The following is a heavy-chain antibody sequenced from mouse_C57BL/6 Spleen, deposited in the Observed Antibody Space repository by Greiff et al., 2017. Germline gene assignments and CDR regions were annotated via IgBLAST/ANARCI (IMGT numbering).Heavy chain of an antibody. CDR2: IDPEDGDT. V-gene: IGHV14-1*01. J-gene: IGHJ2*01. CDR3: TSWVTTVVVWDY. Sequence: VQLKESGAELVRPGASVKLSCTASGFNIKDYYMHWVKQRPEQGLEWIGRIDPEDGDTEYAPKFQGKATMTADTSSNTAYLQLSSLTSEDTAVYYCTSWVTTVVVWDYWGQGTTLTVSS. D-gene: IGHD1-1*01. CDR1: GFNIKDYY.